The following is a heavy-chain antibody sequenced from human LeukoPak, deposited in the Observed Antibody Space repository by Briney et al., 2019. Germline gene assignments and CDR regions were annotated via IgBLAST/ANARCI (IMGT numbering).Heavy chain of an antibody. V-gene: IGHV3-23*01. CDR3: ANGRQNCDILTGYYNPNWYFDL. Sequence: GGSLRLSCAASGFTFSSYAMSWVRQAPGKGLEWVSAISGSGGSTYYADSVKGRFTISRDNSKNTLYLQMNSLRAEDTAVYYCANGRQNCDILTGYYNPNWYFDLWGRGTLVTVSS. D-gene: IGHD3-9*01. J-gene: IGHJ2*01. CDR2: ISGSGGST. CDR1: GFTFSSYA.